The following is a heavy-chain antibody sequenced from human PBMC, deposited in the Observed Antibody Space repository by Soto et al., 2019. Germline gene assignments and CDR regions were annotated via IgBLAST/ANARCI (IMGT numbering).Heavy chain of an antibody. D-gene: IGHD3-3*01. CDR2: ISGSGGST. J-gene: IGHJ6*02. V-gene: IGHV3-23*01. CDR3: AREIGITSSGKHYYHYGMDV. CDR1: GFTFSSYG. Sequence: EVQLLESGGGLVQPGGSLRLSCAASGFTFSSYGMSWVRQAPGKGLEWVSSISGSGGSTYYADSVKGRFTISRDNSKNTLYLQMNSLRAEDTAVYYCAREIGITSSGKHYYHYGMDVWGQGTTVTVSS.